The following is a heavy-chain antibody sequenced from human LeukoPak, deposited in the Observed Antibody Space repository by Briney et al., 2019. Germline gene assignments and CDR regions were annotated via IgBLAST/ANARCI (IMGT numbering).Heavy chain of an antibody. J-gene: IGHJ4*02. CDR3: ASSTYSSGSDY. D-gene: IGHD6-19*01. Sequence: QVLLQVSGPGLVKPSQTLSVTVTVRCGFFSSHSYYWMWMRLTAVRAVEWIGRIYTSGSTNYNPSLKSRVSISVDTSKNQFSLKLSSVTAADTAVYYCASSTYSSGSDYWGQGTLVTVSS. V-gene: IGHV4-61*02. CDR2: IYTSGST. CDR1: CGFFSSHSYY.